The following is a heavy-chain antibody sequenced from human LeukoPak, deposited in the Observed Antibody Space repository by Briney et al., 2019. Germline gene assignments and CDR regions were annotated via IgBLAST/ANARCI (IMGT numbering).Heavy chain of an antibody. V-gene: IGHV3-48*01. J-gene: IGHJ5*02. CDR1: GFTFSTYS. D-gene: IGHD3-22*01. CDR2: ISTSRSTI. CDR3: ARDRTYFYDTSGYYSFDP. Sequence: PGGSLRLSCAASGFTFSTYSMNWVRQAPGKGLEWLSYISTSRSTIYYADSVKGRFTISRDNAKNSLYLQMNSLRFEDTAVYYCARDRTYFYDTSGYYSFDPWGQGTLVTVSS.